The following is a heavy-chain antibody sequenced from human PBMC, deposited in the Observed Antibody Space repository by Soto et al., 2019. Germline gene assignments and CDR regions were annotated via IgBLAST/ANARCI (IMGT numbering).Heavy chain of an antibody. CDR1: GGTFSNYA. CDR2: IVPIVGTT. V-gene: IGHV1-69*12. Sequence: QVQLVQSGAEVKKPGSSVKVSCKVSGGTFSNYAIDWVRLAPGHGLEWMGGIVPIVGTTYYTQKFQGRATTTADDSTTTASLEMSSLSSEDRAIYYCARVEAVAGLYNYHGLDVWGQGAAVTVSS. CDR3: ARVEAVAGLYNYHGLDV. D-gene: IGHD6-19*01. J-gene: IGHJ6*02.